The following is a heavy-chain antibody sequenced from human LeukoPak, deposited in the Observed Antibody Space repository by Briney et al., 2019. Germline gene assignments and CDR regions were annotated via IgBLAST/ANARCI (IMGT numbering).Heavy chain of an antibody. CDR2: INHSGST. CDR1: GGSFSGYY. J-gene: IGHJ4*02. D-gene: IGHD5-12*01. CDR3: ARAWLPRFDY. V-gene: IGHV4-34*01. Sequence: SETLSLTCAVYGGSFSGYYRSWIRQPPGKGLEWIGEINHSGSTNYNPSLKSRVTISVDTSKNQFSLKLSSVTAADTAVYYCARAWLPRFDYWGQGTLVTVSS.